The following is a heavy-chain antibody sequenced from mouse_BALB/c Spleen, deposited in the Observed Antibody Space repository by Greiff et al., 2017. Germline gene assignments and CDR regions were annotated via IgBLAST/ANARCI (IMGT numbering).Heavy chain of an antibody. Sequence: VKLMESGAELVRPGSSVKISCKASGYAFSSYWMNWVKQRPGQGLEWIGQIYPGDGDTNYNGKFKGKATLTADKSSSTAYMQLSSLTSEDSAVYFCARFYPYYFDYWGQGTTLTVSS. CDR2: IYPGDGDT. J-gene: IGHJ2*01. CDR1: GYAFSSYW. CDR3: ARFYPYYFDY. D-gene: IGHD2-1*01. V-gene: IGHV1-80*01.